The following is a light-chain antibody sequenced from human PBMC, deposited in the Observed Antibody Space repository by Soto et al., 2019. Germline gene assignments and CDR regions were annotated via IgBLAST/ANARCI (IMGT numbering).Light chain of an antibody. CDR3: CSYAGSSTPYV. Sequence: QSVLTQPASVSGSPGQSITISNTGTSSDVGSYNLVSWYQQHPGKAPKLMIYEVSKRPSGVSNRFSGSKSGNTASLTISGLQAEDEADYYCCSYAGSSTPYVFGTGTKVTVL. CDR1: SSDVGSYNL. CDR2: EVS. V-gene: IGLV2-23*02. J-gene: IGLJ1*01.